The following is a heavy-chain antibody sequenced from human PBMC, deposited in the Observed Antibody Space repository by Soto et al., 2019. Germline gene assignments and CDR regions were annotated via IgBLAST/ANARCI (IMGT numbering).Heavy chain of an antibody. Sequence: QVQLEQSGAEVKKPGSSVKVSCKASGDTFGTYAISWMRRAPGQSLEWMGQINAGFGATDLAQMFQGRVTITANKSTTSVYMELSSLRSDDTDVYYCATDCSGGSCYGASGMDVWGQGNTVTVSS. CDR1: GDTFGTYA. CDR3: ATDCSGGSCYGASGMDV. CDR2: INAGFGAT. D-gene: IGHD2-15*01. J-gene: IGHJ6*02. V-gene: IGHV1-69*06.